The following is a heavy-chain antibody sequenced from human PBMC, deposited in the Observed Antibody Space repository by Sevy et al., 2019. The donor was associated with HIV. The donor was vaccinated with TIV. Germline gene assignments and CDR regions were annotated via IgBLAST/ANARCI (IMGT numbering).Heavy chain of an antibody. J-gene: IGHJ4*02. V-gene: IGHV1-46*03. CDR3: ARGTGYTPDFDY. CDR2: INPSGGSA. CDR1: GYTFTSYY. Sequence: ASVKVSCKASGYTFTSYYIHWVRQAPGQGLEWMGIINPSGGSASYPQNFQHKVTMTRDTSTSTVYMELSSLRSDDTAVYYCARGTGYTPDFDYWGQGTLVTVSS. D-gene: IGHD5-12*01.